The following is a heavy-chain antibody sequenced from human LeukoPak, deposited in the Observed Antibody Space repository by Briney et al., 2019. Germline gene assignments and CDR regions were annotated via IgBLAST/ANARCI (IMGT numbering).Heavy chain of an antibody. V-gene: IGHV3-43D*03. CDR1: GFTFDDYA. D-gene: IGHD1-14*01. CDR3: AKDAMGVTEGFYFDS. CDR2: ISWDGHTT. J-gene: IGHJ4*02. Sequence: GGSLRLSCAASGFTFDDYAMHWVRQTPGKGLEWVSLISWDGHTTDYTDSVKGRFIISRDSSKNSLFLQMNSLTMEDTAFYYCAKDAMGVTEGFYFDSWGQGTLVPVSS.